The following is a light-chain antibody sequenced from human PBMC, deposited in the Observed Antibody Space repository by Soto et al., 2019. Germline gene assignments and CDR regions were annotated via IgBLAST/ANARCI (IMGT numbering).Light chain of an antibody. CDR2: DVS. V-gene: IGLV2-14*01. Sequence: QSALTQPASVSGSPGQSITISCTGTSSDVGGYNYVSWYQQHPGKAPKLMIYDVSNRPSGVSNRFSGSKSGNTAPLTISGLQAEDEADYYCSSYTSSSTVVFGGGTQLTV. CDR3: SSYTSSSTVV. J-gene: IGLJ2*01. CDR1: SSDVGGYNY.